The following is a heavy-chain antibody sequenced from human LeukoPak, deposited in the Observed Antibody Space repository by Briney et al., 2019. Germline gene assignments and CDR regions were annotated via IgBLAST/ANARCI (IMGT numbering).Heavy chain of an antibody. Sequence: SETLSLTWTVSGGSIGSGANYWSWIRQHPGKGLEWIGYIYYSGSTYYSASLKSRVTISLDTSKNQFSLNLDSVTAADTAVYYCAKARDYEVGFDPWGQGTLVTVSS. D-gene: IGHD4-17*01. CDR3: AKARDYEVGFDP. CDR2: IYYSGST. J-gene: IGHJ5*02. V-gene: IGHV4-31*02. CDR1: GGSIGSGANY.